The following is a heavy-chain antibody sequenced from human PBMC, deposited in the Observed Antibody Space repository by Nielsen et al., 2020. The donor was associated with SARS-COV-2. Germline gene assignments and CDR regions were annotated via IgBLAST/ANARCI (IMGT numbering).Heavy chain of an antibody. CDR1: GGSISSSSYY. D-gene: IGHD2-2*01. V-gene: IGHV4-31*03. J-gene: IGHJ5*02. CDR2: IYYSGST. CDR3: ARAPWSYVRVPAAWGNWFDP. Sequence: SETLSLTCTVSGGSISSSSYYWSWIRQHPGKGLEWIGYIYYSGSTYYNPSLKSRVTISVDTSKDQFSLKLSSVTAADTAVYYCARAPWSYVRVPAAWGNWFDPWGQGTLVTVSS.